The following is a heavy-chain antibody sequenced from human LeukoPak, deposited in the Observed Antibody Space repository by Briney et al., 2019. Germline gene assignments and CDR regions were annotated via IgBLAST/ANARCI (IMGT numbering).Heavy chain of an antibody. CDR2: IYYSGST. Sequence: SETLSLTCTVSGGSISSSSYYWGWIRQPPGKGLEWIGSIYYSGSTYYNPSLKSRVTISVDTSENQFSLKLSSVTAADTAVYYCARHCTNGVCYTDFDYWGQGTLVTVSS. CDR3: ARHCTNGVCYTDFDY. CDR1: GGSISSSSYY. D-gene: IGHD2-8*01. V-gene: IGHV4-39*01. J-gene: IGHJ4*02.